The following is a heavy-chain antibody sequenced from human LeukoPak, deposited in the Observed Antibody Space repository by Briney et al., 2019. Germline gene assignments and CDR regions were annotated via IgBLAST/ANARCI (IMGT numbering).Heavy chain of an antibody. CDR3: ARQDANWNYRYDY. V-gene: IGHV5-51*01. CDR2: IYPGDSDA. J-gene: IGHJ4*02. D-gene: IGHD1-7*01. Sequence: GESLKISCKGSGYSFTSYWIGWVRQMPGKGLEWMGIIYPGDSDARYSPSFQGQVTISADKSITTAYLQWSSLKASDTAMYYCARQDANWNYRYDYWGQGTLVTVSS. CDR1: GYSFTSYW.